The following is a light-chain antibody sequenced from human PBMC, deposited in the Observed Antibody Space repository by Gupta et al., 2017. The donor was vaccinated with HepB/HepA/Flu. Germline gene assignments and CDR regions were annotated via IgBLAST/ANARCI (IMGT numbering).Light chain of an antibody. Sequence: DIQMTQSPSSLSASVGDSVTITCRASQSVATYLNWYQHKRGQAPKLLVHTSSIWQSGVTFRFSGNGYKTEFTLTITRRQPEDSATYYCQHSYSPYSFGQGTKLEIK. CDR3: QHSYSPYS. V-gene: IGKV1-39*01. CDR1: QSVATY. J-gene: IGKJ2*03. CDR2: TSS.